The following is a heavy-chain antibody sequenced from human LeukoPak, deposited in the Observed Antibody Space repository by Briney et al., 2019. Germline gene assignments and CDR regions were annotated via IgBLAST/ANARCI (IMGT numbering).Heavy chain of an antibody. Sequence: GGSLRLSCAASGFTFSSHAMSWVRQAPGKGLEWVSSISDSGGDTFYANSVKGRFAISRDNAKNTLYLQMNSLRAEDTAVYYCARVSSGSYFGYYYYYMDVWGKGTTVTVSS. CDR2: ISDSGGDT. V-gene: IGHV3-23*01. CDR1: GFTFSSHA. CDR3: ARVSSGSYFGYYYYYMDV. J-gene: IGHJ6*03. D-gene: IGHD1-26*01.